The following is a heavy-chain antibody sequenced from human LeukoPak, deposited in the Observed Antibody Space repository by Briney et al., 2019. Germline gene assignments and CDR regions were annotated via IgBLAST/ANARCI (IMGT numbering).Heavy chain of an antibody. V-gene: IGHV3-33*01. CDR3: ARESPSYDFWSGYSWNFDY. CDR2: IWYDGSNK. J-gene: IGHJ4*02. CDR1: GFTFSSYV. D-gene: IGHD3-3*01. Sequence: GGSLRLSCAASGFTFSSYVMHWVRQAPGKGLEWVAVIWYDGSNKYYADSVKGRFTISRDNSKNTLYLQMNSLRAEDTAVYYCARESPSYDFWSGYSWNFDYWGQGTLVTVSS.